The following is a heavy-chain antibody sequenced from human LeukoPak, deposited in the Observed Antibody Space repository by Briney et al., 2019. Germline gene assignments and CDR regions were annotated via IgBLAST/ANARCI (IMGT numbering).Heavy chain of an antibody. CDR1: GFTFSAYA. CDR2: ISEDGGAR. V-gene: IGHV3-23*01. J-gene: IGHJ4*02. CDR3: AKESLPHRGYYFDS. D-gene: IGHD3-22*01. Sequence: GGSLRLSCAASGFTFSAYAMSWVRQAPGKGLEWVSAISEDGGARLYADSVKGRFTISRDNSENTVSLPVNSLRAGDTAVYFCAKESLPHRGYYFDSWGRGTLITVSS.